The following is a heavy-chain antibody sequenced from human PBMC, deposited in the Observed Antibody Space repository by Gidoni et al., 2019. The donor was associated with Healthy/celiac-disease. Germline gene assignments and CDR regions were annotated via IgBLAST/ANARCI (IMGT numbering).Heavy chain of an antibody. CDR1: VFTFGYYA. V-gene: IGHV3-49*04. CDR2: IRSKAYGGTT. D-gene: IGHD3-3*01. Sequence: EVQLVESGGGLVQPGRSLRLSCTASVFTFGYYAMRGVRQAPGKGLEWVCVIRSKAYGGTTEYAASVKGRFTISRDDSKSIAYLQMNSLKTEDTAVYYCTREWEYYDFWSGYYEDWGQGTLVTVSS. CDR3: TREWEYYDFWSGYYED. J-gene: IGHJ4*02.